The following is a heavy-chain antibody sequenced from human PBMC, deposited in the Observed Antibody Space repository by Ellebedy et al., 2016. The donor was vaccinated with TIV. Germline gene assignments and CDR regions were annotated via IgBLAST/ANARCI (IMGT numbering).Heavy chain of an antibody. J-gene: IGHJ4*02. CDR2: ISNDGSST. V-gene: IGHV3-74*01. CDR1: GFTFSGYW. Sequence: GESLKISCAASGFTFSGYWMHWVRQAPGRGLVWVSRISNDGSSTSYADSVKGRFTISRENAKNTLYLQMNSLRVEDTAAYYCTPWGLGGYWGQGTLVTVSS. D-gene: IGHD2-21*01. CDR3: TPWGLGGY.